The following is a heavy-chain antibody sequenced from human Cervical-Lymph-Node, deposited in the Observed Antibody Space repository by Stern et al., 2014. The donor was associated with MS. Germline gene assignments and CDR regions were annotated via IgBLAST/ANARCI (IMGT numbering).Heavy chain of an antibody. J-gene: IGHJ6*02. CDR1: GFTSSTYA. Sequence: VQLVESGGGVVQPGRSLRLSCVASGFTSSTYAMHWVRQAPGKGLEWVALISPVGSHKNYADSVKGRCSISRDSSTDSLYLELNSLRPEDTAVYYCARDASTGVAATAENYYNYPGMDVWGQGTTVTVSS. CDR2: ISPVGSHK. D-gene: IGHD6-13*01. V-gene: IGHV3-30*17. CDR3: ARDASTGVAATAENYYNYPGMDV.